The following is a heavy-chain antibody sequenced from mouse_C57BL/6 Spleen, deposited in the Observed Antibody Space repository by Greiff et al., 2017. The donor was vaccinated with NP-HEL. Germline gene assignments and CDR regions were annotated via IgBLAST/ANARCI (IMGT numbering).Heavy chain of an antibody. CDR3: ARGGLDYYGSTYYAMDY. D-gene: IGHD1-1*01. V-gene: IGHV1-64*01. CDR2: IHPNSGST. J-gene: IGHJ4*01. Sequence: VQLQQPGAELVKPGASVKLSCKASGYTFTSYWMHWVKQRPGQGLEWIGMIHPNSGSTNYNEKFKSKATLTVDKSSSTAYMQLSSLTSEDSAVYYCARGGLDYYGSTYYAMDYWGQGTSVTVSS. CDR1: GYTFTSYW.